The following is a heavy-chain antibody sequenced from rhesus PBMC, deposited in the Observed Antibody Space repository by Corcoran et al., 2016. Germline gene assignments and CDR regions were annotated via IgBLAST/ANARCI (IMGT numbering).Heavy chain of an antibody. CDR1: GFSSSDYH. CDR2: IRNIGNGGTV. V-gene: IGHV3-116*02. D-gene: IGHD7-45*01. Sequence: EVRLAESGGGLVQPGGSLRLSCAASGFSSSDYHMTWVRQAPGKGPECFGLIRNIGNGGTVEYAASMKGRFTISRDNSKSSVSLQMNSLKTEDTAVYYCARENWGVFDFWGQGVLVTVSS. J-gene: IGHJ4*01. CDR3: ARENWGVFDF.